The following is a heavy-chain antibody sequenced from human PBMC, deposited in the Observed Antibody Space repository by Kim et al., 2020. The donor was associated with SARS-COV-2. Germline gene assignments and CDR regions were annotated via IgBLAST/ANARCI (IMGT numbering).Heavy chain of an antibody. V-gene: IGHV3-66*01. Sequence: GGSLRLSCAASGFTVSGNYMSWVRPAPGKGREWVSVIYSGGSTYYADSVKGRFTISRDNSKNTLYLQMNSLRAEDTAVYFCARDVTDYGDYWSGYYYGM. CDR1: GFTVSGNY. J-gene: IGHJ6*01. D-gene: IGHD4-17*01. CDR3: ARDVTDYGDYWSGYYYGM. CDR2: IYSGGST.